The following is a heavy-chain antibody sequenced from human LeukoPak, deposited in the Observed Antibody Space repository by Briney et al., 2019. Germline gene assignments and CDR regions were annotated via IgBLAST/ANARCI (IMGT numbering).Heavy chain of an antibody. CDR3: ARVTGYDWESFYDY. CDR2: IYYSGST. D-gene: IGHD5-12*01. J-gene: IGHJ4*02. CDR1: GASISSSTDY. Sequence: KPSETLSLTCTVSGASISSSTDYWGWIRQPPGKGLEWIANIYYSGSTYYNPSLKSRVTISVDTSKNQFSLKLSSVTAADTAVYYCARVTGYDWESFYDYWGQGILVTVSS. V-gene: IGHV4-39*01.